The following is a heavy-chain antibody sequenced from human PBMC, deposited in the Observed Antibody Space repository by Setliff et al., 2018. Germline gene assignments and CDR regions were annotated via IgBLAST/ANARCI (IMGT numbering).Heavy chain of an antibody. D-gene: IGHD2-2*01. V-gene: IGHV3-30*01. CDR2: MSNDGSDK. CDR1: GVTFSRHA. Sequence: SLRLSCAASGVTFSRHAMHWVRQASGKGLEWVAVMSNDGSDKNYADSVKGRFTISRDNSRNTLYLQMNSLRAEDTAVYYCARTYCSDTSCYDYYYYMDVWGKGTTVTVSS. CDR3: ARTYCSDTSCYDYYYYMDV. J-gene: IGHJ6*03.